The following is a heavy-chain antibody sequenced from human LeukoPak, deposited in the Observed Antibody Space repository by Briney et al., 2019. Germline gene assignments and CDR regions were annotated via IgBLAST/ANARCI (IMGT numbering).Heavy chain of an antibody. CDR3: ARGRRVPAAIYYYYYYMDV. D-gene: IGHD2-2*01. J-gene: IGHJ6*03. CDR1: GGSISSSSYY. Sequence: SETLSLTCTVSGGSISSSSYYWGWIRQPPGKGLEWIGSIYYSGSTYYNPSLRSRVTISVDTSKNQFSLRLSSVTAADTAVYCCARGRRVPAAIYYYYYYMDVWGKGTTVTISS. CDR2: IYYSGST. V-gene: IGHV4-39*07.